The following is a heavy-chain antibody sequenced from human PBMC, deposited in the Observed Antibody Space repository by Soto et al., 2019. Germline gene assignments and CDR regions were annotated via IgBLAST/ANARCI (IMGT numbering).Heavy chain of an antibody. Sequence: PGESLKISCKGSGYNFAVYWIGWVRQMPGKGLEWMGMIYPGDSDTRYSPSFRGQVTISVDKSISTAYLQWSSLKASDTAMYYCARGWKVAGDAFDIWGQGAMVTVSS. CDR3: ARGWKVAGDAFDI. CDR1: GYNFAVYW. J-gene: IGHJ3*02. D-gene: IGHD1-1*01. CDR2: IYPGDSDT. V-gene: IGHV5-51*01.